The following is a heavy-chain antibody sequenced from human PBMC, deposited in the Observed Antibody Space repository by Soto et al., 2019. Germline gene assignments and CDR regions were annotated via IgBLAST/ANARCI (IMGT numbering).Heavy chain of an antibody. CDR1: GFTFDDYA. CDR3: AKGFLEWSLQEGAMDV. D-gene: IGHD3-3*01. V-gene: IGHV3-9*01. CDR2: ISWNSGSI. Sequence: EVQLVESGGGLVQPGRSLRLSCAASGFTFDDYAMHWVRQAPGKGLEWVSGISWNSGSIGDADSVKGRFTISRDNAKNSMYLQMNSLIAEDTALYYCAKGFLEWSLQEGAMDVWGKGTTVTVSS. J-gene: IGHJ6*03.